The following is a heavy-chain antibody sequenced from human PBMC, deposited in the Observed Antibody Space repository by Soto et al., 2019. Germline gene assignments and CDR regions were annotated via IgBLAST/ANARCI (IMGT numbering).Heavy chain of an antibody. CDR1: GFTFSTYA. V-gene: IGHV3-23*01. Sequence: PGGSLRLSCVTSGFTFSTYAMSWVRQAPGKGLEWVSAISGSGGSTYYADSVKGRFTISRDNSKNTLYLQMNSLRAEDTAVYYCAEDIVVVVAATDFDYWGQGTLVTVSS. D-gene: IGHD2-15*01. CDR3: AEDIVVVVAATDFDY. J-gene: IGHJ4*02. CDR2: ISGSGGST.